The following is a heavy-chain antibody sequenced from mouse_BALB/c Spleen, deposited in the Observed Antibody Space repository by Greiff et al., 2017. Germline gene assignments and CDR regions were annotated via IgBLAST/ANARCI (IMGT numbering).Heavy chain of an antibody. Sequence: EVMLVESGGGLVQPGGSLKLSCAASGFTFSSYGMSWVRQTPDKRLELVATINSNGGSTYYPDSVKGRFTISRDNAKNTLYLQMSSLKSEDTAMYYCGNFAYWGQGTLVTVSA. V-gene: IGHV5-6-3*01. D-gene: IGHD2-1*01. J-gene: IGHJ3*01. CDR2: INSNGGST. CDR1: GFTFSSYG. CDR3: GNFAY.